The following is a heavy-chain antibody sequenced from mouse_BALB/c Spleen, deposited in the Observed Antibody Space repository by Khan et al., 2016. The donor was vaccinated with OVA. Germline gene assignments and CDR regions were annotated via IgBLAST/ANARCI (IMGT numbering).Heavy chain of an antibody. CDR3: ARQPDDHYNIMDY. Sequence: VELVESGPGLAAPSQSLSITCTISGFSLTNYGVHWVRQPPGKGLEWLVVIWSDGSTAYNSALKSRLTTITDNSQSQAFLKMNSLQTDDTAIYFCARQPDDHYNIMDYWGQGTSVTVSS. CDR1: GFSLTNYG. V-gene: IGHV2-6-1*01. CDR2: IWSDGST. J-gene: IGHJ4*01.